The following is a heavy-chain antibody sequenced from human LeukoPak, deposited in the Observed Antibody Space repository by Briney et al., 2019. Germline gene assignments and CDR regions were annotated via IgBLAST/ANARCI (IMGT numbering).Heavy chain of an antibody. CDR3: ARGRYGTISRGWFDP. CDR2: INPNSGGT. Sequence: ASVKVSCKASGYTFTGYYMHWVRQAPGQGLEWMGWINPNSGGTNYAQKFQGRVTMTRDTSISTAYMELSRLRSDDTAVYYCARGRYGTISRGWFDPWGQGTLVTVSS. CDR1: GYTFTGYY. J-gene: IGHJ5*02. D-gene: IGHD1-14*01. V-gene: IGHV1-2*02.